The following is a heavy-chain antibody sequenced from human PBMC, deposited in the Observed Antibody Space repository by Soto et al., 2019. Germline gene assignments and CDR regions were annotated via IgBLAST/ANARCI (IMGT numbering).Heavy chain of an antibody. CDR2: ISYDGKNK. CDR1: GFTFSSYG. J-gene: IGHJ4*02. Sequence: QVQVVESGGGVVQPGRSLRLSCAASGFTFSSYGMHWVRQAPGKGLEWVAVISYDGKNKDYADSVKGRFTISRDNSKNTLYLQMNSLGAEDTAVYYCAKDPKPEIYYYASGTVYWGQGTQVTVSA. CDR3: AKDPKPEIYYYASGTVY. V-gene: IGHV3-30*18. D-gene: IGHD3-10*01.